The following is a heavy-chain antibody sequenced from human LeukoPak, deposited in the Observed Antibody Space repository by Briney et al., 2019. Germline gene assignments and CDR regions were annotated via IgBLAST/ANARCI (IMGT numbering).Heavy chain of an antibody. V-gene: IGHV4-61*02. Sequence: SQTLSLTCTVSGGSISSGSYYWSWIRQPAGKGLEWIGRIYTSGSTNYNPSLKSRVTISVDTSKNQFSLKLSSVTAADTAVYYCARHAISRVITMTGGFDYWGQGTLVTVSS. CDR2: IYTSGST. D-gene: IGHD3-22*01. CDR3: ARHAISRVITMTGGFDY. J-gene: IGHJ4*02. CDR1: GGSISSGSYY.